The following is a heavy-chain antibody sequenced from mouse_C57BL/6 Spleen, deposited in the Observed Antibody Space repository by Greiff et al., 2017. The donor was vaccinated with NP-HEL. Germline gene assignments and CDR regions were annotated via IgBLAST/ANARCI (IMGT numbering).Heavy chain of an antibody. CDR3: ARHNYGSSGNFDV. CDR2: INPNNGGT. V-gene: IGHV1-18*01. CDR1: GYTFTDYN. Sequence: VQLQQSGPELVKPGASVKIPCKASGYTFTDYNMDWVKQSHGKSLEWIGDINPNNGGTIYNQKFKGKATLTVDKSSSTAYMELRSLTSEDTAVYYCARHNYGSSGNFDVWGTGTTVTVSS. D-gene: IGHD1-1*01. J-gene: IGHJ1*03.